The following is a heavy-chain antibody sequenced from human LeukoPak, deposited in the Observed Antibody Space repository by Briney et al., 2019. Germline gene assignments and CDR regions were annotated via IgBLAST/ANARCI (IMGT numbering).Heavy chain of an antibody. CDR2: IYRGGST. V-gene: IGHV3-66*01. Sequence: PGGSLRLSCAASGFTVSSNYMSWVRQAPGKGLEWVSVIYRGGSTYYADSVKGRFTISRDNSKNTLYLQMNNLRAEDTAVYYCAMATWVGGLDYWGQGTLVTVPS. J-gene: IGHJ4*02. CDR3: AMATWVGGLDY. CDR1: GFTVSSNY. D-gene: IGHD1-26*01.